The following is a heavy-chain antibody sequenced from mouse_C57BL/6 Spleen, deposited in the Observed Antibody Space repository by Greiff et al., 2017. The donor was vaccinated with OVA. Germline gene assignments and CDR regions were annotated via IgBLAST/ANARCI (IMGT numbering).Heavy chain of an antibody. V-gene: IGHV1-50*01. Sequence: VQLQPPWPELVKPGASVKLSCKASGYTFTSYWMQWVKQRPGQGLEWIGEIDPSDSYTTYNQKFKGKATLTVDTSSSTAYMQLSRLTSEDSAVDYCARRDYDYFFADWGKGTLVTVSA. J-gene: IGHJ3*01. D-gene: IGHD2-4*01. CDR2: IDPSDSYT. CDR1: GYTFTSYW. CDR3: ARRDYDYFFAD.